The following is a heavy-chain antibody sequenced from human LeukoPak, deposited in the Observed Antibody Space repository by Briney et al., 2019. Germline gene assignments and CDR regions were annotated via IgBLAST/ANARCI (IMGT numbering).Heavy chain of an antibody. V-gene: IGHV4-38-2*02. D-gene: IGHD6-19*01. CDR1: GYSISSGYY. J-gene: IGHJ5*02. Sequence: SETLSLTCTVSGYSISSGYYWGWIRQPPGKGLQWIGSIYHSGSTNYNPSLKSRVTMSVDTSKNQFSLKLSSVTAADTAVYYCARAAVAGLDNWFDPWGQGTLVTVSS. CDR2: IYHSGST. CDR3: ARAAVAGLDNWFDP.